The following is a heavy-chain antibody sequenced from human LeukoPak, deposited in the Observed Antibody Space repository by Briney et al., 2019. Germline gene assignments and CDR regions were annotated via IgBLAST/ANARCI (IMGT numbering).Heavy chain of an antibody. Sequence: GGSLRLSCVASGITFSSYSMNWVRQAPGKGLEWVAATSSSDPGTYHADSVRGRFTISRDNSKNTLYLQMNRLRVEDAAVYYCARAPVTSCRGAFCYPFDYWGQGTLVTISS. D-gene: IGHD2-15*01. V-gene: IGHV3-23*01. J-gene: IGHJ4*02. CDR2: TSSSDPGT. CDR1: GITFSSYS. CDR3: ARAPVTSCRGAFCYPFDY.